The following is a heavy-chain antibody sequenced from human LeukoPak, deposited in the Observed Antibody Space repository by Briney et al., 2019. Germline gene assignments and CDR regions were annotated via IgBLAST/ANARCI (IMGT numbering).Heavy chain of an antibody. CDR1: GLPIADFA. D-gene: IGHD1-1*01. CDR2: ISGDGVST. Sequence: EGPLRLSCIASGLPIADFAMHWARQAPGKGLELVSLISGDGVSTFYADYVKGRFSISRDNSKISLNLKMNILRTEDAAMYYCAKESGKFDYWGQGTLVAVSA. J-gene: IGHJ4*02. CDR3: AKESGKFDY. V-gene: IGHV3-43*02.